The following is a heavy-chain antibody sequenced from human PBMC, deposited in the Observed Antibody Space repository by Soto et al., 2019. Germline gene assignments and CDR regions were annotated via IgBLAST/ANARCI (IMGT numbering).Heavy chain of an antibody. D-gene: IGHD2-2*01. V-gene: IGHV3-23*01. CDR1: GFTFSNYA. J-gene: IGHJ4*02. CDR2: ISGSGGST. Sequence: GGSLRLSCAASGFTFSNYAMNWVRLAPGKGLEWVSVISGSGGSTYYADSVKGRFTISRDNSKNTLYLQMNSLRAEDTAVYYCAKASAHLSPAYYWGQGTLVTVSS. CDR3: AKASAHLSPAYY.